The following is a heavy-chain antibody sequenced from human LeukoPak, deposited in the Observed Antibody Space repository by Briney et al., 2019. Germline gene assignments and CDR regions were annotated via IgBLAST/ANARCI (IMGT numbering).Heavy chain of an antibody. CDR3: ARDPTNNTYYYDSSGYYDY. J-gene: IGHJ4*02. CDR1: GGSISSSSYY. D-gene: IGHD3-22*01. CDR2: IYYSGST. V-gene: IGHV4-39*07. Sequence: SETLSLTCTVSGGSISSSSYYWGWIRQPPGKGLEWIGSIYYSGSTYYNPSLKSRVTISVDTSKNQFSLKLSSVTAADTAVYYCARDPTNNTYYYDSSGYYDYWGQGTLVTVSS.